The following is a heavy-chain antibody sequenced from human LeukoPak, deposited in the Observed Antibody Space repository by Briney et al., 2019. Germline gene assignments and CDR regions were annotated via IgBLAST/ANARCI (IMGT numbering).Heavy chain of an antibody. CDR1: GGTFSSDA. CDR3: ARGPDYYDSSGYYYTDFDY. J-gene: IGHJ4*02. V-gene: IGHV1-69*05. Sequence: SVKVSCKASGGTFSSDAISWVRQAPGQGLEWMGRIIPIFGTANYAQKFQGRVTITTDESTSTAYMELSSLRSEDTAVYYCARGPDYYDSSGYYYTDFDYWGQGTLVTVSS. CDR2: IIPIFGTA. D-gene: IGHD3-22*01.